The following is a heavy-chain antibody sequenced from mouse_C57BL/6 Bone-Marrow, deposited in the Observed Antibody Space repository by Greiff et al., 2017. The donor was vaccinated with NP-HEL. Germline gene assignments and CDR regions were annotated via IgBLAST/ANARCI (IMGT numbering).Heavy chain of an antibody. D-gene: IGHD1-1*01. J-gene: IGHJ2*01. CDR3: ARLYYGSSRDLDY. V-gene: IGHV5-6*01. CDR2: ISSGGSYT. CDR1: GFTFSSYG. Sequence: EVQLVESGGDLVKPGGSLKLSCAASGFTFSSYGMSWVRQTPDKRLEWVATISSGGSYTYYPDSVKGRFTISRDNAKNTLYLQMSSLKSEDTAMYYCARLYYGSSRDLDYWGQGTTLTVSS.